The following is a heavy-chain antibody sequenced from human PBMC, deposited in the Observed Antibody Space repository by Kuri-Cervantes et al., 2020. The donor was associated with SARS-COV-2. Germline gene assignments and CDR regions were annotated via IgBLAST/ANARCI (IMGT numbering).Heavy chain of an antibody. Sequence: LSLTCAASGFTLSGYGIHWVRQAPGKGLEWVALISFDGSNEYYADSVKGRFNISRDTSKNTLYLQMKSLRPEDTAVYYCATEGGTYPGWFDPWGQGTLVTVSS. J-gene: IGHJ5*02. CDR2: ISFDGSNE. V-gene: IGHV3-30*19. D-gene: IGHD1-26*01. CDR3: ATEGGTYPGWFDP. CDR1: GFTLSGYG.